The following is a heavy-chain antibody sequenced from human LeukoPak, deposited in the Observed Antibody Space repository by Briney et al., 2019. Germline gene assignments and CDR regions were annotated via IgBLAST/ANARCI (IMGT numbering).Heavy chain of an antibody. CDR3: ARDYGATGGDY. CDR1: GFTFSSYG. D-gene: IGHD4/OR15-4a*01. Sequence: PGGSLRLSCAASGFTFSSYGMHWVRQAPGKGLEWVAAIWYDGSNKYYADSVKGRFTISRDNSKNTLYLQMNSLRAEDTAVYYCARDYGATGGDYWGQGTLVTVSS. J-gene: IGHJ4*02. CDR2: IWYDGSNK. V-gene: IGHV3-33*08.